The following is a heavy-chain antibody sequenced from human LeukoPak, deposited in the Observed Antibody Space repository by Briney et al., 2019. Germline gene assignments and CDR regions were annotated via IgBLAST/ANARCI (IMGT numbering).Heavy chain of an antibody. J-gene: IGHJ4*02. Sequence: GGSLRLSCAASGFTFSSHSMNWVRQAPGKGLEWVSYISSSSSTIYYADSVKGRFTISRDNAKNSLYLQMNSLRAEDTAVYYCARERTSYGDYGKFDYWGQGTLVTVSS. V-gene: IGHV3-48*01. D-gene: IGHD4-17*01. CDR3: ARERTSYGDYGKFDY. CDR2: ISSSSSTI. CDR1: GFTFSSHS.